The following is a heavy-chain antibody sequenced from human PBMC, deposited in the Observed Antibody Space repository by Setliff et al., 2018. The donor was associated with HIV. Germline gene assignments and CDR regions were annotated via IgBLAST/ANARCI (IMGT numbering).Heavy chain of an antibody. D-gene: IGHD2-2*01. CDR2: IYTSGST. Sequence: PSETLSLTCTVSGGSISSYYWSWIRQPPGKGLEWIGYIYTSGSTNYNPSLKSRVTISVDTSKNQFSLKLGSVTAADTAVYYCARPSPLGGDSTTPYDYWGQGTLVTVSS. V-gene: IGHV4-4*09. CDR3: ARPSPLGGDSTTPYDY. J-gene: IGHJ4*02. CDR1: GGSISSYY.